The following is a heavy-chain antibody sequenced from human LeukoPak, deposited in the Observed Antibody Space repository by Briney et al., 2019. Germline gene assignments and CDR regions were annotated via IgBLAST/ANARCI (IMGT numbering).Heavy chain of an antibody. CDR1: GFTVSSNY. CDR3: ARGRGGLYYYGMDV. Sequence: PGGSLRLSCAVSGFTVSSNYMSWVRQAPGKGLEWVSVIYSGGSTYYADSVKGRFTISRDNSKNTLYLQMNSLRAEDTAVYYCARGRGGLYYYGMDVWGQGTTVTVSS. V-gene: IGHV3-66*01. CDR2: IYSGGST. D-gene: IGHD1-26*01. J-gene: IGHJ6*02.